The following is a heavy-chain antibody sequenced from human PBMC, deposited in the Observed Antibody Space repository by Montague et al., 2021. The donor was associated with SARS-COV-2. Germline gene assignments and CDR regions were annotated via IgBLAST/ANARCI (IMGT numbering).Heavy chain of an antibody. J-gene: IGHJ3*01. CDR3: AHRRGLLLSDAFDL. CDR2: IYWDDDK. Sequence: PALVKPTQTLTLTCTFSGFSLSTSGVGVGWIRQPPGKAPEWLALIYWDDDKRYSPSLKSRLTITKDTSKNQVVLTMTNMDPVDTATYYCAHRRGLLLSDAFDLWGQGTMVTVSS. V-gene: IGHV2-5*02. D-gene: IGHD1-26*01. CDR1: GFSLSTSGVG.